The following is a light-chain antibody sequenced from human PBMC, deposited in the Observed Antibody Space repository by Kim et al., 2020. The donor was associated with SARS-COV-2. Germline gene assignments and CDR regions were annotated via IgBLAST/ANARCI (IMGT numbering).Light chain of an antibody. CDR3: SSYTSSSTLM. Sequence: GQSITLSCTGTSSDVGGYNFVSCCQQHPGKAPKLMIYDVSYRPSGVSIRFSGSKSGNTASLTVSGLQAEDEADYYCSSYTSSSTLMFGGGTQLTVL. CDR1: SSDVGGYNF. CDR2: DVS. J-gene: IGLJ3*02. V-gene: IGLV2-14*03.